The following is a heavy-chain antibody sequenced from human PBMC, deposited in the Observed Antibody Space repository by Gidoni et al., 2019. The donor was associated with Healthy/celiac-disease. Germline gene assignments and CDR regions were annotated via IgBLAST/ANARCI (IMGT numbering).Heavy chain of an antibody. Sequence: QVQLQQWGAGLLKPSETLSLTCAVSGGSFSGYYWSWLRQPPGKWLELCGEINHSVSTNYNPSLKSRFTIALDTSKNQFSMKLSSVTAADTAVYYCARLMAWWGQGTLVTVSS. D-gene: IGHD2-8*01. CDR2: INHSVST. V-gene: IGHV4-34*01. CDR3: ARLMAW. CDR1: GGSFSGYY. J-gene: IGHJ4*02.